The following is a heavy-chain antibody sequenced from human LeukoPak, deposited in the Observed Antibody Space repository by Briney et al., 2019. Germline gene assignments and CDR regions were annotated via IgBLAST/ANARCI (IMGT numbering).Heavy chain of an antibody. CDR3: ARGVATSRLYYFDY. J-gene: IGHJ4*02. CDR1: GGSISSYY. Sequence: TSETLSLTCTVSGGSISSYYWSWIRQPPGKGLEWIGYIYYSGSTNYNPSLKSRVTISVDASKNQFSLKLSSVTAADTAVYYCARGVATSRLYYFDYWGQGTLVTVSS. V-gene: IGHV4-59*12. CDR2: IYYSGST. D-gene: IGHD5-12*01.